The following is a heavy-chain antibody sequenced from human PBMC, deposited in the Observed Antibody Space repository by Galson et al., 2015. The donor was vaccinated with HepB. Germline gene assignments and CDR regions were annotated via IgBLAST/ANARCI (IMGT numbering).Heavy chain of an antibody. D-gene: IGHD3-22*01. CDR1: GFTFSSYG. Sequence: LRLSCAASGFTFSSYGMHWVRQAPGKGLEWVAVIWYDGSNKYYADSVKGRFTISSDNSKNKLYLQVNSMRAEDTAVYYCAREGPSYYYDSSGFFDYWGQGTLVTVSS. J-gene: IGHJ4*02. CDR2: IWYDGSNK. CDR3: AREGPSYYYDSSGFFDY. V-gene: IGHV3-33*01.